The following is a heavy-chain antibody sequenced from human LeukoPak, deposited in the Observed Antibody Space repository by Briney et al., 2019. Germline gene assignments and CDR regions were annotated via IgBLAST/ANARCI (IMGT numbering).Heavy chain of an antibody. CDR3: ARGPLAFRRVAGIFS. J-gene: IGHJ5*02. D-gene: IGHD6-19*01. CDR1: GGSFNGYS. Sequence: ASETLSLTCAVSGGSFNGYSYTWIRQPPRKGLEWIGEIIHSGGTSYNPSLKSRLTISGDTSRKQFSLKLTSVTAADTALYFCARGPLAFRRVAGIFSWGRGTQVTVSS. CDR2: IIHSGGT. V-gene: IGHV4-34*01.